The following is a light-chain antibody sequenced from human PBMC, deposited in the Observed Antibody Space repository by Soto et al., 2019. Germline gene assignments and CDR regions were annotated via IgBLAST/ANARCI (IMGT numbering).Light chain of an antibody. CDR3: SSYASSSPFV. Sequence: QSVLTQPASVSGSPGQSITISCTGTGSDVGGYKYVSWYQQLPGKAPKLMIYDVSYRPSGVSDRFSGSKSGNTASLIISGLQAEDEADYDCSSYASSSPFVFGTGTKVTV. CDR1: GSDVGGYKY. V-gene: IGLV2-14*01. CDR2: DVS. J-gene: IGLJ1*01.